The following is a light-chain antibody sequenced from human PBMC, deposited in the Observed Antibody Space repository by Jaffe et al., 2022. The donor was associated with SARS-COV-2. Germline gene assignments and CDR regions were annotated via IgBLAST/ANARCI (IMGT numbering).Light chain of an antibody. CDR1: QSVSNRY. V-gene: IGKV3-20*01. J-gene: IGKJ4*01. CDR3: QQYDSSPLT. Sequence: EIVLTQSPGTLSLSPGERATLSCRASQSVSNRYVAWYQQKPGQAPRFLMYDASTRATGIPDRFSGSGSGTDFTLTISRLEPEDFAVYYCQQYDSSPLTFGGGTKVEIK. CDR2: DAS.